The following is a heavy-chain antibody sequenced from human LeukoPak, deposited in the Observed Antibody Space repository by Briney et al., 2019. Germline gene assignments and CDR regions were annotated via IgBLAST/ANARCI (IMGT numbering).Heavy chain of an antibody. D-gene: IGHD2-2*01. CDR2: IKQDGSEK. Sequence: GGSLRLSCAASGFTFSSYWMSWVRQAPGKGLEWVANIKQDGSEKYYVDSVKGRFTISRDNAKNSLYLQMNSLRAEDTAVYYCAKDRCSSTSCHESDAFDIWGQGTMVTVSS. V-gene: IGHV3-7*01. CDR3: AKDRCSSTSCHESDAFDI. J-gene: IGHJ3*02. CDR1: GFTFSSYW.